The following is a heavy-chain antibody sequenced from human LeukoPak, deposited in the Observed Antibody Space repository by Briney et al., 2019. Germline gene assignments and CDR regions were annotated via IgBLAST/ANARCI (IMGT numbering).Heavy chain of an antibody. J-gene: IGHJ4*02. Sequence: GGSLRLSCAASGFTFSGFSMSWVRQSPTKGLEWVANIKQDGSERYYVDSVKGRFTISRDNAKNSLSLQMNNQRVEDTAVYYCARDMYSSGWLVAYWGQGTLVTVSS. CDR1: GFTFSGFS. D-gene: IGHD6-19*01. CDR2: IKQDGSER. CDR3: ARDMYSSGWLVAY. V-gene: IGHV3-7*01.